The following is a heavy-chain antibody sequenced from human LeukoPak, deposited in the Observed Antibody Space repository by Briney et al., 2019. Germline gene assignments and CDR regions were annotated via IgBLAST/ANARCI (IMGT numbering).Heavy chain of an antibody. CDR3: ARDGYSYGSGFDY. Sequence: GGSLRLSCAGSGFALKSYSLSWVRQAPGKGLEWVSSISSTSAYIYYADSVKGRFTISRDNAKNSLFLQMNSLRAEDTAVYYCARDGYSYGSGFDYWGQGTLVTVSS. D-gene: IGHD5-18*01. J-gene: IGHJ4*02. CDR1: GFALKSYS. V-gene: IGHV3-21*01. CDR2: ISSTSAYI.